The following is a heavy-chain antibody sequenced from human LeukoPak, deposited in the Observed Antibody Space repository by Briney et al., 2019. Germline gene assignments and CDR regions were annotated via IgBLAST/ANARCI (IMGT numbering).Heavy chain of an antibody. CDR1: GFTFSSYV. V-gene: IGHV3-30*04. Sequence: GGSLRLSCAASGFTFSSYVMHWVRQAPGKGLEWVAIISYDGSNEYYADSVKGRFTISRDNSKNTLSLQMNSLRAEDTAVYYCSRSRRGFGYFDYWGQGTLVTVSS. CDR3: SRSRRGFGYFDY. D-gene: IGHD3-3*01. CDR2: ISYDGSNE. J-gene: IGHJ4*02.